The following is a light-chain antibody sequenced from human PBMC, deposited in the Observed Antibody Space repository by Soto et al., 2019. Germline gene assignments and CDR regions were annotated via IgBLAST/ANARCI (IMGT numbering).Light chain of an antibody. Sequence: QSVLTQPASVSGSPGQSITISCTGTSSDVGGYNYVSWYQQHPGKAPKLMIYEVSNRPSGVSNRFSGSKSGNTASLTISGLQAEDEADYYCSLYTSSSTPLVFGTGTKVTVL. J-gene: IGLJ1*01. CDR2: EVS. V-gene: IGLV2-14*01. CDR1: SSDVGGYNY. CDR3: SLYTSSSTPLV.